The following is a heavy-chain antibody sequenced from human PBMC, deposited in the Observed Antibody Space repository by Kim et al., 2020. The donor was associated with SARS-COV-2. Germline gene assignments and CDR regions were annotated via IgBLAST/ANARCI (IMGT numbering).Heavy chain of an antibody. Sequence: SETLSLTCAVYGGSFSGYYWSWIRQPPGKGLEWIGEINHSGSTNYNPSLKSRVTISVDTSKNQFSLKLSSVTAADTAVYYCARTIAAAGLRWGQGTLVTVSS. CDR3: ARTIAAAGLR. CDR2: INHSGST. J-gene: IGHJ4*02. V-gene: IGHV4-34*01. D-gene: IGHD6-13*01. CDR1: GGSFSGYY.